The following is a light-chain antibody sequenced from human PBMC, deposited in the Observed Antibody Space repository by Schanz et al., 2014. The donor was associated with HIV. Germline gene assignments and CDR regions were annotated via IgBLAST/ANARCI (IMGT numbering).Light chain of an antibody. J-gene: IGKJ3*01. CDR2: GAS. Sequence: EIVLTQSPATLSMSPGERATLSCRASQSVGTNLAWFQQKPGQAPRLLIYGASTRATGVPARFSGSGSGTEFTLTISSLQSEDFAVYYCQQYNNWPRTFGPGTTVDIK. CDR1: QSVGTN. V-gene: IGKV3-15*01. CDR3: QQYNNWPRT.